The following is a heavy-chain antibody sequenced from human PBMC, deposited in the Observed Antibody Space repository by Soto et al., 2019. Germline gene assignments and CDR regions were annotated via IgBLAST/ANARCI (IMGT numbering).Heavy chain of an antibody. V-gene: IGHV3-15*01. CDR2: IKSKTDGGTT. J-gene: IGHJ3*02. Sequence: GGSLRLSCAASGFTFSNAWMSWVRQAPGKGLEWVGRIKSKTDGGTTDYAAPVKGRFTISRDDSKNTLYLQMNSLKTEDTAVYYCTTGGDTVTTYDAFDIWGQGTMVTVSS. CDR3: TTGGDTVTTYDAFDI. CDR1: GFTFSNAW. D-gene: IGHD4-17*01.